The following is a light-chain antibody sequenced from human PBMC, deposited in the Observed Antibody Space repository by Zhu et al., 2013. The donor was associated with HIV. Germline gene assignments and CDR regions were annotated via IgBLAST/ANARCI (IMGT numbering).Light chain of an antibody. Sequence: DIQMTQSPSSLSAAIGDRVIITCRASQSISTYLNWYQQKPGKAPKLLIYASSSLQSGVPSRFSGRRSGTDFTLTITSLQPEDFATYYYQQSYNAPRTFGQGTKVEIK. CDR2: ASS. J-gene: IGKJ1*01. V-gene: IGKV1-39*01. CDR1: QSISTY. CDR3: QQSYNAPRT.